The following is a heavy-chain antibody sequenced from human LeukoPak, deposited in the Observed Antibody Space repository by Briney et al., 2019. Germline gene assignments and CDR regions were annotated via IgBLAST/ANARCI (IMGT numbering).Heavy chain of an antibody. D-gene: IGHD5-12*01. CDR1: GFTFSSYT. CDR3: VRRGPNNSGLDY. Sequence: GGSLRLSCAASGFTFSSYTFNWVRQAPGKGLEWVASITSTSTYIYYADSVQGRFAVSRDNAKNSLYLQMNSLRAEDTAVFYCVRRGPNNSGLDYWGQGTLVTVSA. CDR2: ITSTSTYI. J-gene: IGHJ4*02. V-gene: IGHV3-21*01.